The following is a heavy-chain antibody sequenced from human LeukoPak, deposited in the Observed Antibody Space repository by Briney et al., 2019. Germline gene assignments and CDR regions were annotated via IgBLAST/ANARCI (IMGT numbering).Heavy chain of an antibody. D-gene: IGHD3-10*01. CDR2: IYYGGSA. CDR1: GFTFSSYE. J-gene: IGHJ4*02. Sequence: PGGSLRLSCAASGFTFSSYEMNWVRQPPGKGLEWIGSIYYGGSAYYNPSLKSRVTISVDTSKNHFSLKLSSVTAADTAVYYCARLKKERFGELFSRLTSTPRYYFDYWGQGTLVTVSS. CDR3: ARLKKERFGELFSRLTSTPRYYFDY. V-gene: IGHV4-39*02.